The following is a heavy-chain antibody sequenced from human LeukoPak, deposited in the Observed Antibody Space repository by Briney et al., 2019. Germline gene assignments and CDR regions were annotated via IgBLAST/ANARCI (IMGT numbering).Heavy chain of an antibody. CDR1: GGSISSGDYY. J-gene: IGHJ5*02. D-gene: IGHD4-17*01. CDR3: AREFYGDYVLKTKTIMNWFDP. Sequence: SETLSLTCTVSGGSISSGDYYWSWIRQPPGKGLEWIGYIYYSGSTYYNPSLKSRVTISVDTSKNQFSLKLSSVTAADTAVYYCAREFYGDYVLKTKTIMNWFDPWGQGTLVTVSS. V-gene: IGHV4-30-4*01. CDR2: IYYSGST.